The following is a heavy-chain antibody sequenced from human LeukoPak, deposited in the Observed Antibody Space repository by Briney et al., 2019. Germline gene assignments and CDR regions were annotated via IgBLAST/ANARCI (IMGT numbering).Heavy chain of an antibody. Sequence: GGSLRLSCAASGFTFSSYEMNWVRQAPGKGLEWVSHINSDGSTIYYADSVKGRFSMSRDNAKNPLYLQMNSLRAEDTAVYYCARDHRATTMATPYLDYWGQGTLVTVSS. J-gene: IGHJ4*02. D-gene: IGHD5-24*01. CDR2: INSDGSTI. CDR1: GFTFSSYE. V-gene: IGHV3-48*03. CDR3: ARDHRATTMATPYLDY.